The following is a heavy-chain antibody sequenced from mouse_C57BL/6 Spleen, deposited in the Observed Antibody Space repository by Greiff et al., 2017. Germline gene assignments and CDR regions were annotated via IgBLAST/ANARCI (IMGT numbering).Heavy chain of an antibody. D-gene: IGHD1-1*01. J-gene: IGHJ4*01. V-gene: IGHV1-15*01. CDR2: IDPETGGT. Sequence: QVQLQQSGAELVRPGASVTLSCKASGYTFTDYEMHWVKQTPVHGLEWIGAIDPETGGTAYNQKFKGKAILTADKSSSTAYMELRSLTSEDSAVYYGTRDTTVVEARDYWGQGTSGTVSS. CDR3: TRDTTVVEARDY. CDR1: GYTFTDYE.